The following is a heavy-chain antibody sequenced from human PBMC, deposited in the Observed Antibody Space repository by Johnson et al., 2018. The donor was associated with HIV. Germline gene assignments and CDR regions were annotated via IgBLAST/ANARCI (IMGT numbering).Heavy chain of an antibody. CDR3: ARDDSSSNGRAFDI. J-gene: IGHJ3*02. V-gene: IGHV3-30*04. CDR2: ISYDGSSK. Sequence: QVQLMESGGGVVQPGRSLRLSCAASGFTFSSYAIHWVRQAPGKGLEWVAVISYDGSSKDYADSVKGRITISRDNSKNTVYLQLNSLRTEDTAVYYCARDDSSSNGRAFDIWGQGTMVTVSS. CDR1: GFTFSSYA. D-gene: IGHD6-6*01.